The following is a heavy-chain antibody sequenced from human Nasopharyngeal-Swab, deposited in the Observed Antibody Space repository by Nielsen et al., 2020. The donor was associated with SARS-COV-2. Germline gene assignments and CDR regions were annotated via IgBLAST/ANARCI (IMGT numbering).Heavy chain of an antibody. CDR1: GFTVSSNY. CDR2: IYSGGST. V-gene: IGHV3-53*04. J-gene: IGHJ6*04. CDR3: ARDLGSSGSSVSLDV. D-gene: IGHD1-26*01. Sequence: SCAASGFTVSSNYMSWVRQAPGKGLEWVSVIYSGGSTYYADSVKGRFTISRHNSKNTLYLQMNSLRAEDTAVYYCARDLGSSGSSVSLDVWGKGTTVTVSS.